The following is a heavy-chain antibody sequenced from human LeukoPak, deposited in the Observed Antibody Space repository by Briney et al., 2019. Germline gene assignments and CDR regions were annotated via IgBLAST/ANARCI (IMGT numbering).Heavy chain of an antibody. V-gene: IGHV4-59*08. CDR1: GGSISSYY. CDR2: IYYSGST. Sequence: SETLSLTCTVSGGSISSYYWSWIRQPPGKGLEWIGYIYYSGSTNYNPSLKSRVTTSVDTSKNQFSLKLSSVTAADTAVYYCARGITIFGVVIQNWFDPWGQGTLVTVSS. D-gene: IGHD3-3*01. CDR3: ARGITIFGVVIQNWFDP. J-gene: IGHJ5*02.